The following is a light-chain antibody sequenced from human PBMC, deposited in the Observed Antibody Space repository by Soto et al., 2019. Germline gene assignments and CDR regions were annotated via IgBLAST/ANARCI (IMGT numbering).Light chain of an antibody. CDR2: AAS. J-gene: IGKJ4*01. Sequence: DIQMTQSPSSVSASVGDRVTITCRASQGISSWLAWYQRKPGKAPTLLIYAASSLQGGVPSRFSGSGSGTYFTLTISSLQPEDFATYYCQQANTFPLTFGGGTKVEIK. CDR3: QQANTFPLT. V-gene: IGKV1D-12*01. CDR1: QGISSW.